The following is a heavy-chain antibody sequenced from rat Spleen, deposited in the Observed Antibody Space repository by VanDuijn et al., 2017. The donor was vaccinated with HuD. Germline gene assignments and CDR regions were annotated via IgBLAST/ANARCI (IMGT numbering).Heavy chain of an antibody. CDR1: GLSFSNYD. Sequence: EVQLVESGGGLVQPGRSLKLSCAASGLSFSNYDMAWVRQAPTKGLEWVASISYDGRRTYYRDSVKGRFTISRDNAKSTLYLQMNSLRSEDTSTYYCARHWNDDYFDYWGQGVMVTVSS. J-gene: IGHJ2*01. V-gene: IGHV5-22*01. CDR2: ISYDGRRT. CDR3: ARHWNDDYFDY.